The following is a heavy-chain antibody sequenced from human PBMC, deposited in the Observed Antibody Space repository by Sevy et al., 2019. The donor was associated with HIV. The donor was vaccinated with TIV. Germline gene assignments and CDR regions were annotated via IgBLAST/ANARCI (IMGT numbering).Heavy chain of an antibody. V-gene: IGHV3-23*01. D-gene: IGHD3-22*01. Sequence: GGSLRLSCVASGFTFSSHAMNWVRQVPGKGLEWVSSIGTNGDGRYYADSVKGRFTISGDNSKSTLYLQMNSLRAEDTALYYCSKPIYFYDNSGYSGDYWGQGIRVTVSS. CDR3: SKPIYFYDNSGYSGDY. J-gene: IGHJ4*02. CDR1: GFTFSSHA. CDR2: IGTNGDGR.